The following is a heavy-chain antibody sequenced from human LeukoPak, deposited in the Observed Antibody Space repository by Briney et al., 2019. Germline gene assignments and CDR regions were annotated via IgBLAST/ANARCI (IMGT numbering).Heavy chain of an antibody. CDR3: AKEGVLMVYAIGPYYFDY. V-gene: IGHV3-23*01. J-gene: IGHJ4*02. D-gene: IGHD2-8*01. CDR1: GFTLSSYA. CDR2: ISGSGGST. Sequence: GGSLRLSCAASGFTLSSYAMCWVRQAPGKGLEWVSAISGSGGSTYYADSVKGRFTISRDNSKNTLYLQMNSLRAEDTAVYYCAKEGVLMVYAIGPYYFDYWGQGTLVTVSS.